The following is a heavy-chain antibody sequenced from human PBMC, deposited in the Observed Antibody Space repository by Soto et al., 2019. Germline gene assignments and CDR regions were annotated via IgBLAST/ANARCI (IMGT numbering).Heavy chain of an antibody. J-gene: IGHJ4*02. CDR1: GFPFSRYA. CDR2: ISGSGGST. Sequence: GSLRLSCAASGFPFSRYAMSWVRQAPGKGLEWVSAISGSGGSTYYADAVKGRFTISRDNSTNTLDLQMNSLRAEDTAVYYCAGPIYSSSWYPSHYWGQGTLVTVSS. CDR3: AGPIYSSSWYPSHY. V-gene: IGHV3-23*01. D-gene: IGHD6-13*01.